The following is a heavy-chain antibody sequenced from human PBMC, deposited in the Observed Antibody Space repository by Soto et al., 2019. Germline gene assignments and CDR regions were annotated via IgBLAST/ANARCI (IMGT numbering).Heavy chain of an antibody. Sequence: GRSLRLCWAASGFTFNNSCLTWVRQTPGTGLEWVNLITSTGDGGTTYYDARVKGRFTISRDDSRNTLDLQMNNLKPEDTGVYYRTVSRWAARAYYYYDGMDVWGQGATVTVSS. V-gene: IGHV3-15*01. D-gene: IGHD6-6*01. CDR3: TVSRWAARAYYYYDGMDV. J-gene: IGHJ6*02. CDR2: ITSTGDGGTT. CDR1: GFTFNNSC.